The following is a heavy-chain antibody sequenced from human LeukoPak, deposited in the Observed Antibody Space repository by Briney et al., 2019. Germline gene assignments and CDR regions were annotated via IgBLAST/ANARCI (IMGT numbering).Heavy chain of an antibody. Sequence: ASVKVSCKASGYTFTSYYMHWVRQAPGQGLEWMGWINPNSGGTNYAQKFQGRVTMTRDTSISTAYMELSRLRSDDTAVYYCASISGRSSTRGDYWGQGTLVTVSS. V-gene: IGHV1-2*02. J-gene: IGHJ4*02. CDR3: ASISGRSSTRGDY. CDR2: INPNSGGT. CDR1: GYTFTSYY. D-gene: IGHD1-26*01.